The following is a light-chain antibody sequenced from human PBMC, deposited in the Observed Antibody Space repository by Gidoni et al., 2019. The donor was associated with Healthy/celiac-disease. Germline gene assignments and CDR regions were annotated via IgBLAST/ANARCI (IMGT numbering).Light chain of an antibody. V-gene: IGKV3-15*01. CDR3: QQYNSWPIT. CDR1: QSVSSN. Sequence: EIVMTQSPATLSVSTGERATFTCRASQSVSSNLVWYQQKPGQAPTLLIYAASTRATGIPARFSGSGSGTEFTLTISSLQSEDFAVYYCQQYNSWPITFGRGTRLEIK. J-gene: IGKJ5*01. CDR2: AAS.